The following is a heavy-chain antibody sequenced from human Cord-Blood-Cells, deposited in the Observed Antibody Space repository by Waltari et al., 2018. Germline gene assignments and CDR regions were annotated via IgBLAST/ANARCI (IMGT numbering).Heavy chain of an antibody. Sequence: QVQLQESGPGLVKPSETLSLTCTVSGGSISSYHWSWIRQPAGKGLEWIGRIYTSGSTNYNPALKSRVTMSVDTSKNQFSLKLSSVTAADTAVYYCAREGYSSSRIYYYYMDVWGKGTTVTVSS. CDR2: IYTSGST. D-gene: IGHD6-13*01. J-gene: IGHJ6*03. CDR3: AREGYSSSRIYYYYMDV. CDR1: GGSISSYH. V-gene: IGHV4-4*07.